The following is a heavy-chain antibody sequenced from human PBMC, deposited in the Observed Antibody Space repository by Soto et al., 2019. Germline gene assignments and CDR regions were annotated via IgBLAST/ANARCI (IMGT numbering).Heavy chain of an antibody. J-gene: IGHJ4*02. CDR3: AKDRPRGGVAAAGTLGY. D-gene: IGHD6-13*01. Sequence: GSLRLSCAASGFTFSSYAMSWVRQAPGKGLEWVSAISGSGGSTYYADSVKGRFTISRDNSKNTLYLQMNSLRAEDTAVYYCAKDRPRGGVAAAGTLGYWGQGDLVTVSS. CDR2: ISGSGGST. V-gene: IGHV3-23*01. CDR1: GFTFSSYA.